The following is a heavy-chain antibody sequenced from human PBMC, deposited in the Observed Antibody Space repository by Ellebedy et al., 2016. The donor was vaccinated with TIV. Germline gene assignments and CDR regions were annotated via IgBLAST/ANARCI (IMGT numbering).Heavy chain of an antibody. D-gene: IGHD2-2*01. Sequence: GESLKISCTGFGFTFGDYGVSWFRQAPGKGLEWVGFIRTKTYGATTEYAASVKGRFTISRDDSKSIAYLQMNSRKTEETAVYYCSSFYYCSSARCYRVLLDYWGQGTLVTVSS. V-gene: IGHV3-49*03. J-gene: IGHJ4*02. CDR3: SSFYYCSSARCYRVLLDY. CDR1: GFTFGDYG. CDR2: IRTKTYGATT.